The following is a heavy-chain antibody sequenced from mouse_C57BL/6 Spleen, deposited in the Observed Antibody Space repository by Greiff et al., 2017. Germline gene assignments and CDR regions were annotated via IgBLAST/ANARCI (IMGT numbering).Heavy chain of an antibody. J-gene: IGHJ4*01. CDR1: GFSFNTYA. D-gene: IGHD2-5*01. V-gene: IGHV10-1*01. CDR2: IRSKSNNYAT. CDR3: VRQDYSKGNAMDY. Sequence: EVKLVESGGGLVQPKGSLKLSCAASGFSFNTYAMNWVRQAPGKGLEWVARIRSKSNNYATYYADSVKDRFTISRDDSESMLYLQMNNLKTEDTAMYYCVRQDYSKGNAMDYWGQGTSVTVSS.